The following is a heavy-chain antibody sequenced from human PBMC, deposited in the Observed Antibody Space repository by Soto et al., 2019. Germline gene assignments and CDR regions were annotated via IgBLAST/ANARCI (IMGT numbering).Heavy chain of an antibody. V-gene: IGHV3-23*01. CDR2: ISGSGGST. CDR3: AKDPTANYMITFGGVIAPAFDY. D-gene: IGHD3-16*02. Sequence: GGSLRLSCAASGFTFSSYAMSWVRQAPGKGLEWVSAISGSGGSTYYADSVKGRFTISRDNSKNTLYLQMNSLRAEDTAVYYCAKDPTANYMITFGGVIAPAFDYWGQGTLVTVSS. J-gene: IGHJ4*02. CDR1: GFTFSSYA.